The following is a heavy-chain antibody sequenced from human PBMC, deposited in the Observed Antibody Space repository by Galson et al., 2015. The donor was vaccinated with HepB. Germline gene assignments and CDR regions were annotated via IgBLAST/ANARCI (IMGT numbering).Heavy chain of an antibody. CDR3: ARSQSSVGFFDY. D-gene: IGHD3-22*01. J-gene: IGHJ4*02. Sequence: SLRLSCAASGFTVSSNYMSWVRQAPGKGLEWVSVIYSGGSTYYADSVKGRFTISRDNSKNTLYLQMNSLRAEDTAVYYCARSQSSVGFFDYWGQGTLVTVSS. V-gene: IGHV3-53*01. CDR1: GFTVSSNY. CDR2: IYSGGST.